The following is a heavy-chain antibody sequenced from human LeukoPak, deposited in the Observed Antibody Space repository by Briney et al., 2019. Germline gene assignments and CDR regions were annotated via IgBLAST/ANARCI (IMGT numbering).Heavy chain of an antibody. CDR3: ATKGLVPAPRYNWFDP. Sequence: ASVKVSCKVSGYTLTELSKHWVRQAPGKGLEWMGGFDPEDGETIYAQKFQGRVTMTEDTSTDTAYMELSSLRSEDTAVYYCATKGLVPAPRYNWFDPWGQGTLVTVSS. J-gene: IGHJ5*02. CDR2: FDPEDGET. D-gene: IGHD2-2*01. V-gene: IGHV1-24*01. CDR1: GYTLTELS.